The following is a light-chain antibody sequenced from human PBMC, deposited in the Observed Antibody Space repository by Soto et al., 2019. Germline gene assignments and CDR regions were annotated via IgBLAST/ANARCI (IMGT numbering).Light chain of an antibody. V-gene: IGKV1-39*01. J-gene: IGKJ3*01. CDR3: QQSDSLPFT. CDR2: IAS. Sequence: DIQMTQSPSSLSASVGDRVTITCRASQSISSYLNWYKQKPGKAPELLIYIASSLQSGVPSRFSGSGSGTDFTLTISSLQPEDFATYHCQQSDSLPFTFGPGTKVDIK. CDR1: QSISSY.